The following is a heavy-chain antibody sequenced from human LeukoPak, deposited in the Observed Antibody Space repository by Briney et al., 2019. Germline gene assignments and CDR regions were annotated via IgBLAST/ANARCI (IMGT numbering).Heavy chain of an antibody. J-gene: IGHJ4*02. Sequence: SVKVSCKASGGTFSSYAISWVRQAPGQGLEWMGRIIPIFGTANYAQKFQGRVTITTDESTSTAYMELSSLRSEDTAVYYCARDRYDSSGYYPRPGDYWGQGTLVTVPS. CDR3: ARDRYDSSGYYPRPGDY. D-gene: IGHD3-22*01. CDR1: GGTFSSYA. V-gene: IGHV1-69*05. CDR2: IIPIFGTA.